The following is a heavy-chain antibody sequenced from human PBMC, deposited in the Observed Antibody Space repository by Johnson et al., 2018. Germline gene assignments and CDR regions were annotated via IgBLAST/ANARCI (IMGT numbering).Heavy chain of an antibody. Sequence: QLVESGGGLVQPGGSLRLSCAASGFTFSSYDMHWVRQATGKGLEWVSGISWNSGSIGYADSGKGRYPISRGKAKNSLYLQRNSLRAEDTDLYYCAKDSPYCTTGVCYQFQHGGQGTLVTGSA. D-gene: IGHD2-8*01. V-gene: IGHV3-9*01. J-gene: IGHJ1*01. CDR2: ISWNSGSI. CDR1: GFTFSSYD. CDR3: AKDSPYCTTGVCYQFQH.